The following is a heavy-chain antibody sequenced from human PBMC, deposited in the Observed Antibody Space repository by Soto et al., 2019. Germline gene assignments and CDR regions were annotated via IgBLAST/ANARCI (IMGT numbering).Heavy chain of an antibody. Sequence: QVQLQESGPGLVKPSETLTLTCTVSGGSVNNGNYYWSWIRQPPGKGLEWIGHIYYSGSTNYNPSLKSRLIISIDTSKKQFSLKLSSVTAADTAVYFCARDPGVGLSARWFDPWGQGALVTVSS. V-gene: IGHV4-61*01. D-gene: IGHD2-8*01. CDR2: IYYSGST. J-gene: IGHJ5*02. CDR1: GGSVNNGNYY. CDR3: ARDPGVGLSARWFDP.